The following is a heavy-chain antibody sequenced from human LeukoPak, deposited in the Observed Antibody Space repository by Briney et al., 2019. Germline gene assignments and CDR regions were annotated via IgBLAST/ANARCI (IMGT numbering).Heavy chain of an antibody. J-gene: IGHJ3*02. CDR1: GFTFSSYA. Sequence: GGSLRLSCAASGFTFSSYAMNWVRQAPGGGLEWVSAISGSDSSTFYTDSVKGRFTISRDNSKNTLYLQMNSLRAEDTAVYYCAKDISGWYGSFAFDIWGQGTMVTVSS. CDR2: ISGSDSST. V-gene: IGHV3-23*01. CDR3: AKDISGWYGSFAFDI. D-gene: IGHD6-19*01.